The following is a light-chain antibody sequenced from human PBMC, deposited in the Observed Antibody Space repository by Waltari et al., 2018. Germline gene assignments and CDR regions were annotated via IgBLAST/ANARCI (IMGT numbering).Light chain of an antibody. Sequence: DIQMTQSPSTLSASVGDRVTITCRASQSITNWLAWYQQKPGKAPKLLIYSSANLESGVEERVSGSGAGTELTPTISLLQPDYFVTYYGQQYDNYWTFGQGTKVEIK. V-gene: IGKV1-5*01. CDR1: QSITNW. CDR2: SSA. CDR3: QQYDNYWT. J-gene: IGKJ1*01.